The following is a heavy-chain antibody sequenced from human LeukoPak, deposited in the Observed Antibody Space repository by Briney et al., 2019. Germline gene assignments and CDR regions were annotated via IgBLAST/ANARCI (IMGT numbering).Heavy chain of an antibody. CDR1: GYSISSGYY. J-gene: IGHJ4*02. CDR2: LYHSGST. CDR3: ARQYFLILSLYYFDY. Sequence: SETLSLTCTVSGYSISSGYYRGWIRQPPGKGLEWIGSLYHSGSTYYNPSLKSRLTISVDTSKNQFSLKLSSVIAADTALYYCARQYFLILSLYYFDYWGQGTLVTVSS. V-gene: IGHV4-38-2*02. D-gene: IGHD3-10*02.